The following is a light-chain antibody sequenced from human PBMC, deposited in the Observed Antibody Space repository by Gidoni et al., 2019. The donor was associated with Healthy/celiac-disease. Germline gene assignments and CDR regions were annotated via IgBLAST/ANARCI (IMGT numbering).Light chain of an antibody. V-gene: IGLV2-23*02. CDR3: CSYAGSSTYVV. J-gene: IGLJ2*01. CDR1: SSDVGSYNL. CDR2: EVS. Sequence: QSALTPPASVSGSPGQSITISCTGTSSDVGSYNLVSWYQQQPGKAPKLMIYEVSKRPSGVSNRFSGSKSGNTASLTISGLQAEDEADYYCCSYAGSSTYVVFGGGTKLTVL.